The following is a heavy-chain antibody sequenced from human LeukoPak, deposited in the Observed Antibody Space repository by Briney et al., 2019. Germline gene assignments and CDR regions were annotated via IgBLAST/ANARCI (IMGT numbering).Heavy chain of an antibody. CDR2: ISDDSNYI. J-gene: IGHJ4*02. Sequence: GGSXRLXCAASGFTFSSYSMNWVRQAPGRGLEWVSSISDDSNYIYYADSVKGRFTISRDNAKNSLSLQMNSLRAEDTAVYYCANHLACGSTTCPPFDSWGQGTLVTVSS. CDR3: ANHLACGSTTCPPFDS. D-gene: IGHD2-2*01. V-gene: IGHV3-21*01. CDR1: GFTFSSYS.